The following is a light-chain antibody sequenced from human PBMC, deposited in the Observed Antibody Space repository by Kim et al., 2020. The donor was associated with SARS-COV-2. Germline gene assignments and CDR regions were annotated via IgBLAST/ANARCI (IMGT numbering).Light chain of an antibody. Sequence: SAAVGDRVTITCRANQGVANFLAWYQQKPGNIPDLLIYGASSVQSGVPSRFAGSGSGTDFTLTIDSLQPEDVATYYCQAYNTVSIFGGGTKVDIK. J-gene: IGKJ4*01. CDR3: QAYNTVSI. V-gene: IGKV1-27*01. CDR2: GAS. CDR1: QGVANF.